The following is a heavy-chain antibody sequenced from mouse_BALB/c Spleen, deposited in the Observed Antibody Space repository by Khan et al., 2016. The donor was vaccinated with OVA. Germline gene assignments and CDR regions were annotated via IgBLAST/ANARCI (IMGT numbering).Heavy chain of an antibody. V-gene: IGHV2-6-1*01. CDR1: GFSLTNYG. D-gene: IGHD2-10*01. Sequence: QVQLKQSGPGLVAPSQNLSITCTISGFSLTNYGIHWVRQPPGKGLEWLVVIWSDGSTTYNSALKSRLTISKDNSNSQVFLKMNSLQTDDTAMYFCARQPYYHYNIMDYWGQGTSVTVSS. CDR3: ARQPYYHYNIMDY. CDR2: IWSDGST. J-gene: IGHJ4*01.